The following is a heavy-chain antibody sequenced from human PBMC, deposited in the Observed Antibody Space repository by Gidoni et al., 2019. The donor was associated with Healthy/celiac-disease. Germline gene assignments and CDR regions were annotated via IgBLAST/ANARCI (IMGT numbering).Heavy chain of an antibody. CDR3: AKDRGTTVTPADYYGMDV. J-gene: IGHJ6*04. CDR2: ISYDGSNK. Sequence: QVQLVESGGGVVQPGRSLRLSCAASGFTFSSSGMHWVRQAPGKGLEWVAVISYDGSNKYYEDSVKGRFTISRDNSKNTLYLQMNSLRAEDTAVYYCAKDRGTTVTPADYYGMDVWGKGTTVTVSS. V-gene: IGHV3-30*18. D-gene: IGHD4-4*01. CDR1: GFTFSSSG.